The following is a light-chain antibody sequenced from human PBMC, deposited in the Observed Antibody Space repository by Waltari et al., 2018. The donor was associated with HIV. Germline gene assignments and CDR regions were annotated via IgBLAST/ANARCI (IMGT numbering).Light chain of an antibody. Sequence: VLTQPPSVSAAPGRKVTIPCAGITSIFQNGFFSWFQHLPGTAPRLLIYDDYKRPSEIPDRFSASKSATSATLDISGLQTGDEADYYCGTWDDGLTDTWLFGGGTKLTVL. J-gene: IGLJ2*01. CDR3: GTWDDGLTDTWL. CDR1: TSIFQNGF. CDR2: DDY. V-gene: IGLV1-51*01.